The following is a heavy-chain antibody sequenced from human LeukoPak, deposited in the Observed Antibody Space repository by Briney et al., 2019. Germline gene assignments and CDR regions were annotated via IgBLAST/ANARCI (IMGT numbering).Heavy chain of an antibody. D-gene: IGHD6-13*01. CDR1: GDSVSINSGA. CDR2: TYYKSKWYN. Sequence: SPTLSLTFAISGDSVSINSGAWNWIRHAPSRGLEWLGRTYYKSKWYNDYAVSVKSRITINPDTSKNQFSLQLNSVTPEDTAVYFCAKGFAATGIGYWGQGTLVTVSS. J-gene: IGHJ4*02. V-gene: IGHV6-1*01. CDR3: AKGFAATGIGY.